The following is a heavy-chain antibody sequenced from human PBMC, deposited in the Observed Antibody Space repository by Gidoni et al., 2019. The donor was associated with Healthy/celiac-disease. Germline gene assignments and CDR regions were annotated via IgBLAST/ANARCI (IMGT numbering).Heavy chain of an antibody. CDR1: GGSISSGSYY. J-gene: IGHJ4*02. Sequence: QVQLQESGPGLVKPSQTLSLTCTVSGGSISSGSYYWSWIRQPAGKGLEWIGRIYTSGSTNYNPSLKSRVTISVDTSKNQFSLKLSSVTAADTAVYYCARDPTYSSGWYYFDYWGQGTLVTVSS. CDR3: ARDPTYSSGWYYFDY. CDR2: IYTSGST. V-gene: IGHV4-61*02. D-gene: IGHD6-19*01.